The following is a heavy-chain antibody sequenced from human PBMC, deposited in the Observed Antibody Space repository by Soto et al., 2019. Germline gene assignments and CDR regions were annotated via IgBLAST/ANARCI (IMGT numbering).Heavy chain of an antibody. CDR1: GGSISSSNW. CDR3: ARDYMVRGVMRWFDP. J-gene: IGHJ5*02. Sequence: QVQLQESGPGLVKPSGTLSLTCAVSGGSISSSNWWSWVRQPPGKGLEWIGEIYHSGSTNYNPSLMSRVTKSVAKSKNQFSLKLSSVTAADTAVYYCARDYMVRGVMRWFDPWGQGTLVTVSS. V-gene: IGHV4-4*02. CDR2: IYHSGST. D-gene: IGHD3-10*01.